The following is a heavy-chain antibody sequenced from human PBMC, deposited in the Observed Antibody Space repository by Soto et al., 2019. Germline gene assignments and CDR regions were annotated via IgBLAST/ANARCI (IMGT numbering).Heavy chain of an antibody. V-gene: IGHV1-46*01. CDR3: AAGRRAHDAFDI. CDR1: GYTFTSYY. Sequence: ASVKVSCKASGYTFTSYYMHWVRQAPGQGLEWMGIINPSGGSTSYAQKFQSRVTMTRDTSTSTVYMELSSLRSEDTAVYYCAAGRRAHDAFDIWGQGTMVTVSS. D-gene: IGHD2-15*01. J-gene: IGHJ3*02. CDR2: INPSGGST.